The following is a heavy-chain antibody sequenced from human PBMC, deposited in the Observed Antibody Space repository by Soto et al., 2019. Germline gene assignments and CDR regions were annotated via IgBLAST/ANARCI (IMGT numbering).Heavy chain of an antibody. CDR2: ITSNGDTI. J-gene: IGHJ6*02. Sequence: EVQLVESGGGLVQPGGSLRLSCVGSGFTFSSYEMNWVRQAPGKGLEWVSYITSNGDTIHYTDSVKGRFTISRDNAKNSLSLQMNSLRAEDTAIYYCARGGYYFDSSGYFLSYYGLDVWPRDHGHRLL. V-gene: IGHV3-48*03. CDR3: ARGGYYFDSSGYFLSYYGLDV. D-gene: IGHD3-22*01. CDR1: GFTFSSYE.